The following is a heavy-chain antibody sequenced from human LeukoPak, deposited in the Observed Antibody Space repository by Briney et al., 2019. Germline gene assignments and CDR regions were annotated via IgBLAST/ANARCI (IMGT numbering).Heavy chain of an antibody. CDR2: IYYSGST. D-gene: IGHD3-22*01. Sequence: ASETLSLTCTVSGGSISSSSYYWGWIRQPPGKGLEWIGSIYYSGSTYYNPSLKSRVTISVDTSKNQFSLKLSSVTAADTAVYYCARGAPDYYDSSGYSFDYWGQGTLVTVSS. CDR3: ARGAPDYYDSSGYSFDY. V-gene: IGHV4-39*07. J-gene: IGHJ4*02. CDR1: GGSISSSSYY.